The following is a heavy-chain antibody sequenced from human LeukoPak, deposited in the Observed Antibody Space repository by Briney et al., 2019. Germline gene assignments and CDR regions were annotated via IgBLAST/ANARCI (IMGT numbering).Heavy chain of an antibody. CDR3: ARTGSRAFDI. D-gene: IGHD2-15*01. J-gene: IGHJ3*02. Sequence: GGSLRFSCAASGFTFSDYHMSWIRQAPGKGLEWVSYISSGGSTIYYAGSVKGRFTISRDNAKNSLYLQMNSLRAEDTAEYYCARTGSRAFDIWGQGTMVTVSS. CDR1: GFTFSDYH. CDR2: ISSGGSTI. V-gene: IGHV3-11*01.